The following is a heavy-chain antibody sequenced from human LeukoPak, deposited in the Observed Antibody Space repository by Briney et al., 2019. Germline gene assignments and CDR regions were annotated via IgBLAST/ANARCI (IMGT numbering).Heavy chain of an antibody. CDR2: IVVGSGST. Sequence: SVKVSCKASGFTFTTSAVQWVRQARGQRLEWIGWIVVGSGSTNYAQKFQERVTITRDMSTSTVYMDLSSQRSEDTAVYYCAAASNYYDRSNYYSYAMDVWGQGTTVTVSS. J-gene: IGHJ6*02. D-gene: IGHD3-22*01. CDR3: AAASNYYDRSNYYSYAMDV. CDR1: GFTFTTSA. V-gene: IGHV1-58*01.